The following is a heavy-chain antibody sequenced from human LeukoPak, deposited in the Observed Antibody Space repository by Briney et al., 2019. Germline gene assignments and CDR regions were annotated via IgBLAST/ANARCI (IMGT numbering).Heavy chain of an antibody. Sequence: ASVKVSCKASGYTFTGYYMHWVRQAPGQGLEWMGWINPNSGGTNYAQKFQGWVTMTRDTSISTAYKELSRLRSDDTAVYYCARGRPSSGWYSYDYWGQGTLVTVSS. J-gene: IGHJ4*02. CDR3: ARGRPSSGWYSYDY. V-gene: IGHV1-2*04. D-gene: IGHD6-19*01. CDR2: INPNSGGT. CDR1: GYTFTGYY.